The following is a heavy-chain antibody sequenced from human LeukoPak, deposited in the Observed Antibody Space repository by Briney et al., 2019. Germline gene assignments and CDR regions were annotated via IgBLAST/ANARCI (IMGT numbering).Heavy chain of an antibody. CDR3: TTGAPRAYSGSYSNC. V-gene: IGHV3-15*01. CDR1: GFTFSNAW. Sequence: EGSLRLSCAASGFTFSNAWMSWVRQAPGKGLEWVGRIKSKTDGGTTDYAAPVKGRFTISRDDSQNTLYLQMNSLKTEDTAVYYCTTGAPRAYSGSYSNCWGQGTLVTVSS. J-gene: IGHJ4*02. D-gene: IGHD1-26*01. CDR2: IKSKTDGGTT.